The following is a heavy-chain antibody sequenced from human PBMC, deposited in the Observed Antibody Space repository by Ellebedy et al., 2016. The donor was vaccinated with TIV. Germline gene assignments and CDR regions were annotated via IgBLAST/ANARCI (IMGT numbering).Heavy chain of an antibody. CDR2: ISAYNGNT. CDR1: GGTFSSYG. V-gene: IGHV1-18*04. J-gene: IGHJ4*02. Sequence: ASVKVSCKASGGTFSSYGISWVRQAPGQGLEWMGWISAYNGNTNYAQKLQGRVTMTTDTSTSTAYMELRSLRSDDTAVYYCARQLAIESHDYWGQGTLVTVSS. CDR3: ARQLAIESHDY. D-gene: IGHD6-13*01.